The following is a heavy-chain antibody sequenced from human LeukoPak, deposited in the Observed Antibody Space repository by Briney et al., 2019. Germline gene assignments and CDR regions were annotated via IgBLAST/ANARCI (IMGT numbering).Heavy chain of an antibody. J-gene: IGHJ6*03. V-gene: IGHV4-59*01. CDR1: GGSISSYY. Sequence: PSETLSLTCTVSGGSISSYYWSWIRQPPGKGLEWIGYIYYSGSTNCNPSLKSRVTISVDTSKNQFSLKLSSVTAADTAVYYCARDRVAAAGDYYYYYMDVWGKGTTVTVS. D-gene: IGHD6-13*01. CDR3: ARDRVAAAGDYYYYYMDV. CDR2: IYYSGST.